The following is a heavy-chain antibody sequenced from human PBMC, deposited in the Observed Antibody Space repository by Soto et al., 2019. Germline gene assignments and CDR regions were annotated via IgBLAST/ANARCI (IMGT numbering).Heavy chain of an antibody. CDR1: GYTFTIYY. V-gene: IGHV1-46*01. CDR3: AKARITMVRGVIWYYYGMDV. D-gene: IGHD3-10*01. CDR2: INPSGGST. Sequence: ASVKVSCKASGYTFTIYYMHWVRQAPGQGLEWMGIINPSGGSTSYAQKFQGRVTMTRDTSTSTVYMELSSLRSEDTAVYYCAKARITMVRGVIWYYYGMDVWGQGTTVTVSS. J-gene: IGHJ6*02.